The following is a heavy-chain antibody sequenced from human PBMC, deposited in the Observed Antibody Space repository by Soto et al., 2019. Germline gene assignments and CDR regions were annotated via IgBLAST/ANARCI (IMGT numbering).Heavy chain of an antibody. CDR2: IYHSGST. V-gene: IGHV4-30-2*01. CDR1: GGSISSGGYS. Sequence: QLQLQESGSGLVKPSQTLSLTCAVSGGSISSGGYSWSWIRQPPGKGLEWIGYIYHSGSTYYNPSLTSRVTISEDRSKNQFSLKLSSVPAADTAVYYCAAGGGLPRYYWGQGTLVTVSS. J-gene: IGHJ4*02. D-gene: IGHD5-12*01. CDR3: AAGGGLPRYY.